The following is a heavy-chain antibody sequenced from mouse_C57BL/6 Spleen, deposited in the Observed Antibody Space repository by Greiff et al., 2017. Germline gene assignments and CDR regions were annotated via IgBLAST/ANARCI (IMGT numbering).Heavy chain of an antibody. CDR2: IYPRSGNT. D-gene: IGHD1-1*01. J-gene: IGHJ2*01. CDR1: GYTFTSYG. V-gene: IGHV1-81*01. Sequence: QVQLQQSGAELARPGASVKLSCKASGYTFTSYGISWVKQRTGQGLEWIGEIYPRSGNTYYNEKFKGKATLTADKSSSTAYMELRSLTSEDSAVYFCAREGNYYGSRGDWGQGTTLTVSS. CDR3: AREGNYYGSRGD.